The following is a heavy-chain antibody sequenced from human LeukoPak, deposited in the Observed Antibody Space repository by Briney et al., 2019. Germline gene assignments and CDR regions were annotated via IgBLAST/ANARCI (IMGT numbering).Heavy chain of an antibody. V-gene: IGHV3-30*04. J-gene: IGHJ4*02. CDR1: GFTFSSYA. CDR2: ISYDGSNK. Sequence: GGSLRLSCAASGFTFSSYAMHWVRQAPGKGLEWVAVISYDGSNKYYADSVKGRFTISRDNSKNTLYLQMNSLRAEDTAVYYCARNFPVGATQWSIFDYWGQGTLVTVSS. D-gene: IGHD1-26*01. CDR3: ARNFPVGATQWSIFDY.